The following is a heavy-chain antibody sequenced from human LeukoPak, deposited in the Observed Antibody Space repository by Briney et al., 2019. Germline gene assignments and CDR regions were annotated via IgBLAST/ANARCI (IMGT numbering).Heavy chain of an antibody. V-gene: IGHV3-23*01. D-gene: IGHD3-3*01. J-gene: IGHJ4*02. CDR1: PPTFNSYA. CDR2: IGGSGGST. CDR3: ARDLTIFGVVVDY. Sequence: QPGPSLTLSCAPSPPTFNSYATTCVRHHPGNWMEWDSAIGGSGGSTYYADSVKGRFTIYRDNSKNTLFLQMNSLKAEDTAVYYCARDLTIFGVVVDYWGQGTLVTVSS.